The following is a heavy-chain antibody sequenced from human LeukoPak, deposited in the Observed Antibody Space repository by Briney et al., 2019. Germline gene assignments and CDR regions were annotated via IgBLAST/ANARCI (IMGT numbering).Heavy chain of an antibody. CDR1: GYTFTSSG. CDR2: ISAYNGNT. D-gene: IGHD4/OR15-4a*01. CDR3: AKDKIYGGLSFDY. Sequence: ASVKVSCKASGYTFTSSGISWVRQAPGQGLEWMGWISAYNGNTNYAQKLQGRVTMTTDTSTSTAYMELRSLGSDDTAVYYCAKDKIYGGLSFDYWGQGTLVTVSS. J-gene: IGHJ4*02. V-gene: IGHV1-18*01.